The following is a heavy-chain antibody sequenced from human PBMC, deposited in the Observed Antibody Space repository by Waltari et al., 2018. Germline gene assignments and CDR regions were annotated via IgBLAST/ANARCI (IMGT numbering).Heavy chain of an antibody. CDR3: AKSITMVRGVFYYFDY. Sequence: EVQLVQSGGGLVQPGGSLRLSCAASGFTVSSNYMSWVRQAPGKGLESISVVFGGGTTYYADSVKGRFTISTHNYKNTLFLQMNSLRPEDTAVYYCAKSITMVRGVFYYFDYWGQGTLVTVSS. J-gene: IGHJ4*02. CDR1: GFTVSSNY. CDR2: VFGGGTT. D-gene: IGHD3-10*01. V-gene: IGHV3-53*04.